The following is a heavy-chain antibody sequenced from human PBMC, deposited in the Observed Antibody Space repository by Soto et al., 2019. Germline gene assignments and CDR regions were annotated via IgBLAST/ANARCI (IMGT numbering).Heavy chain of an antibody. D-gene: IGHD4-17*01. CDR2: IKNDGSYT. V-gene: IGHV3-74*01. Sequence: GGSLSLSCAASGFTFSSYWMYWVRQAPGKGLVWVSRIKNDGSYTNYADSVKGRFTISRDNARNTLYLQMNSLRAEDTAVYYCAREFYGVGYWGQGTLVTVSS. CDR3: AREFYGVGY. J-gene: IGHJ4*02. CDR1: GFTFSSYW.